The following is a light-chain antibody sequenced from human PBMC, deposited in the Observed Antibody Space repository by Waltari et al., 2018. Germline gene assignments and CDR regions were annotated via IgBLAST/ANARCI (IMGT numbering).Light chain of an antibody. J-gene: IGLJ3*02. CDR2: RND. Sequence: QSALNQPPSASGTPGQRVTISCLGSSSTTGSNSATWYRHLPGTAPKLLIYRNDLRPSGVPDRFSGSKSGTSASLAISELRSEDEADYYCVAWDDSLSATVFGGGTKLTVL. CDR1: SSTTGSNS. CDR3: VAWDDSLSATV. V-gene: IGLV1-47*01.